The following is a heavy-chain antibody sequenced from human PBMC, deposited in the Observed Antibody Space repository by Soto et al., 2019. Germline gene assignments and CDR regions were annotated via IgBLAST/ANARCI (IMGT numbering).Heavy chain of an antibody. V-gene: IGHV3-53*04. CDR3: ARGGHSSSWPIFYY. CDR1: GFTVSSNY. J-gene: IGHJ4*02. Sequence: EVQLVESGGGLVQPGGSLRLSCAASGFTVSSNYMSWVRQAPGKGLEWVSVIYSGGSTYYADSVKGRFTISRHNSKNTLYLQMNSLRAEDTAVYYCARGGHSSSWPIFYYWGQGTLVTVSS. D-gene: IGHD6-13*01. CDR2: IYSGGST.